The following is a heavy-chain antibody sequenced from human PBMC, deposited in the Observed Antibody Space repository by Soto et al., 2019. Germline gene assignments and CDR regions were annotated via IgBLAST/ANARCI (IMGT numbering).Heavy chain of an antibody. D-gene: IGHD4-17*01. CDR3: AKDPTKYPTGPRAYFDY. CDR2: ISGSGGST. J-gene: IGHJ4*02. CDR1: GFTFSSYA. Sequence: LRLSCAASGFTFSSYAMSWVRQAPGKGLEWVSAISGSGGSTYYADSVKGRFTISRDNSKNTLYLQMNSLRAEDTAVYYCAKDPTKYPTGPRAYFDYWGQGTLVTVSS. V-gene: IGHV3-23*01.